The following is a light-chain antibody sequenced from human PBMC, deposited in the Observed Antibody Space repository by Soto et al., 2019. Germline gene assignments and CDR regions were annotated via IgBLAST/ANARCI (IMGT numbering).Light chain of an antibody. CDR1: QSISGW. V-gene: IGKV1-5*01. CDR2: DAS. Sequence: DIQMTQSPSTLSASVGDRVTITCRASQSISGWLAWYQQRPGQAPKLLIYDASSLESGVPSRFSGSGSGTEFTLTVGGLQPDDCATYYCQQYSGYSLFTFGPGTIVDIK. J-gene: IGKJ3*01. CDR3: QQYSGYSLFT.